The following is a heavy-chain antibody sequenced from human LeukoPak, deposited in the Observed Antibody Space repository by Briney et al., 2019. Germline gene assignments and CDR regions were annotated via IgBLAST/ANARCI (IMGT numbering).Heavy chain of an antibody. CDR3: ARGLYSSGWYVSY. Sequence: GASVTVSCKASGYTFTGYYMHWVRQAPGQGLEWMGWINPNSGGTNYAQKFQGRVTMTRDTSISTAYMELSRLRSDDTAVYYCARGLYSSGWYVSYWGQGTLVTVSS. D-gene: IGHD6-19*01. CDR1: GYTFTGYY. V-gene: IGHV1-2*02. J-gene: IGHJ4*02. CDR2: INPNSGGT.